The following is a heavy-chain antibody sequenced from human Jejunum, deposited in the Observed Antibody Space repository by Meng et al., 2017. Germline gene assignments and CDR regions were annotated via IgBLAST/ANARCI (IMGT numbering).Heavy chain of an antibody. CDR2: IYHSGTT. Sequence: VQLQESGPGTVKPWGTLSLTCAGSGDSISSSYWWSWVRQSPGKGLEWIGEIYHSGTTNYNPSPKSRVTLSVDKSKNQFSLNLSSVTAADTAVYFCARDFEALNGVWGQGTLVTVSS. CDR1: GDSISSSYW. D-gene: IGHD2-8*01. V-gene: IGHV4-4*02. CDR3: ARDFEALNGV. J-gene: IGHJ1*01.